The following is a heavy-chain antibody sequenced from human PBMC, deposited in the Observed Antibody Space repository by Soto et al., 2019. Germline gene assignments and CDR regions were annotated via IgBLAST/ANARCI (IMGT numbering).Heavy chain of an antibody. CDR1: GFTFSSYA. D-gene: IGHD3-22*01. CDR2: ISGSGGST. CDR3: AKDHPLYYDSSGYHGGHYYFDY. Sequence: GGSLRLSCAASGFTFSSYAMSWVRQAPGKGLEWVSAISGSGGSTYYADSVKGRFTISRDNSKNTLYLQMNSLRAEDTAVYYCAKDHPLYYDSSGYHGGHYYFDYWGQGTLVTVSS. J-gene: IGHJ4*02. V-gene: IGHV3-23*01.